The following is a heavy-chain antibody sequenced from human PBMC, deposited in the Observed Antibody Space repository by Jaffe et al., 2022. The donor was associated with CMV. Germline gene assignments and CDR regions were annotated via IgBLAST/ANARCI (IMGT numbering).Heavy chain of an antibody. CDR3: ARGASIITGTTYDYYYYGMDV. J-gene: IGHJ6*02. CDR1: GYTFTGYY. Sequence: QVQLVQSGAEVKKPGASVKVSCKASGYTFTGYYMHWVRQAPGQGLEWMGWINPNSGGTNYAQKFQGRVTMTRDTSISTAYMELSRLRSDDTAVYYCARGASIITGTTYDYYYYGMDVWGQGTTVTVSS. D-gene: IGHD1-20*01. V-gene: IGHV1-2*02. CDR2: INPNSGGT.